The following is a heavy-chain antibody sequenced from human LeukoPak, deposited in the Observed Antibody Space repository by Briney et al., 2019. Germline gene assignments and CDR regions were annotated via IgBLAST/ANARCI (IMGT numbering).Heavy chain of an antibody. CDR1: GGTFSSYA. CDR3: ASYYYGSGSYNYFDY. J-gene: IGHJ4*02. D-gene: IGHD3-10*01. V-gene: IGHV1-69*13. Sequence: SVKVSCKASGGTFSSYAISWVRQAPGQGLEWMGGIIPIFGTANYAQKFQGRVTITADESTSTAYTELSSLRSEDTAVYYCASYYYGSGSYNYFDYWGQGTLVTVSS. CDR2: IIPIFGTA.